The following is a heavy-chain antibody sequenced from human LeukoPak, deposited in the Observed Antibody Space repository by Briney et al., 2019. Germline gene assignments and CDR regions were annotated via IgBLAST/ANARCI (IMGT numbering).Heavy chain of an antibody. CDR3: ARDRARAWYYDILTGYIDY. D-gene: IGHD3-9*01. V-gene: IGHV1-18*01. Sequence: EASVKVSCKASGYTFTSYGISWVRQAPGQGLEWMGWTSAYNGNTNYAQKLQGRVTMTTDTSTSTAYMELRSLRSDDTAVYYCARDRARAWYYDILTGYIDYWGQGTLVTVSS. CDR2: TSAYNGNT. CDR1: GYTFTSYG. J-gene: IGHJ4*02.